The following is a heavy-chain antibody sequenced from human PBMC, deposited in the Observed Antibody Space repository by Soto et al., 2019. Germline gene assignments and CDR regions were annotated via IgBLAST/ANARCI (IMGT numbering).Heavy chain of an antibody. CDR2: IYHTGAT. D-gene: IGHD3-10*01. CDR3: ARGAVVSLVRGVMGANWFDT. CDR1: GASIISLDYY. Sequence: QVQLQESGPGLVRPSQTLSLTCTVSGASIISLDYYWTWIRPPQGKGLEWIGHIYHTGATYYNPSLDSRVVMSLDTSNNQFSLKLSSVTAADTAVFYCARGAVVSLVRGVMGANWFDTGGQGTLVTVSS. V-gene: IGHV4-30-4*01. J-gene: IGHJ5*02.